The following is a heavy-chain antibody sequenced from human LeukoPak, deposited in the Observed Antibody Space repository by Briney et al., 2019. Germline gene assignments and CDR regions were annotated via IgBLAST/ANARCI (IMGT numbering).Heavy chain of an antibody. J-gene: IGHJ3*02. CDR3: ARAGQWFSDAYDT. CDR2: IGTARDT. CDR1: GFTFSAYD. V-gene: IGHV3-13*01. Sequence: GGSLRLSCVASGFTFSAYDMHWVRQAAGKGLDWVSGIGTARDTHYSDSVKGRFTTSRENAMNSFYLQMNSLTVGDTAVYYCARAGQWFSDAYDTWGQGTMVTVSS. D-gene: IGHD3-22*01.